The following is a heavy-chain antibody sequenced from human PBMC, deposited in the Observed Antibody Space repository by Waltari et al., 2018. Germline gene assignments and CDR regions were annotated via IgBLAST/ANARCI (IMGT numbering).Heavy chain of an antibody. D-gene: IGHD5-12*01. Sequence: QVQLVASGGGVVQPGGSLGLSCAASGFTFSSYAMHWVRQAPGKGLEWVAVISYDGSNKYYADSVKGRFTISRDNSKITLYLQMNSLRAEDTAVYYCAREVDGYNFDYWGQGTLVTVSS. V-gene: IGHV3-30-3*01. CDR2: ISYDGSNK. CDR1: GFTFSSYA. CDR3: AREVDGYNFDY. J-gene: IGHJ4*02.